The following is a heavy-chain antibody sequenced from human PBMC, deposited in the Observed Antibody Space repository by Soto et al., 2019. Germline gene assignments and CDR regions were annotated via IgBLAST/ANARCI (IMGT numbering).Heavy chain of an antibody. CDR2: INPNTGGT. Sequence: ASVKVSCKASGYIFTHAYMHWVRQAPGQGLEWMGWINPNTGGTKYAQKFQGWVTMTRDTSISTGYMELSRLKSDDTAVYYCVSGARADYYFDYWGQGTLVTVSS. D-gene: IGHD3-9*01. J-gene: IGHJ4*02. CDR3: VSGARADYYFDY. CDR1: GYIFTHAY. V-gene: IGHV1-2*04.